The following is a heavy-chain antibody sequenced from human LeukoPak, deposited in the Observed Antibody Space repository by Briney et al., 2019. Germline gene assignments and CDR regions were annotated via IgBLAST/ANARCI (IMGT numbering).Heavy chain of an antibody. CDR3: ARLLYFDWLLVDY. J-gene: IGHJ4*02. CDR1: GYTFTGYY. V-gene: IGHV1-2*02. D-gene: IGHD3-9*01. CDR2: INPNSGGT. Sequence: ASVKVSCKASGYTFTGYYMHWVRQAPGQGLEWMGWINPNSGGTNYAQKFQGRVTMTRDTSISTAYMELSRLRSDDTAVYYCARLLYFDWLLVDYWGQGTLVTVSA.